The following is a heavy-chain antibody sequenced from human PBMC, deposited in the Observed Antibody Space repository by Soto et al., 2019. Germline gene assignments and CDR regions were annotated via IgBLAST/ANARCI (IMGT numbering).Heavy chain of an antibody. CDR3: AKKVNSGSGSQYFDY. J-gene: IGHJ4*02. CDR2: FRAGGDDGTT. D-gene: IGHD3-10*01. CDR1: GFTFSSYS. Sequence: GSLRLSCVASGFTFSSYSMSWVRQSPGKGLEWVSGFRAGGDDGTTYYADSVKGRFTISRDNSKNTLFLQMNSLRAEDTAIYYCAKKVNSGSGSQYFDYFGQGTLVTVSS. V-gene: IGHV3-23*01.